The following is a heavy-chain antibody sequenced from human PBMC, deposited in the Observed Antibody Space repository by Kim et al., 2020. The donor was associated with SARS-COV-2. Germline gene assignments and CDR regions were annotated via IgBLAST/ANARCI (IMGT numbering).Heavy chain of an antibody. CDR1: GGSISNRNYY. CDR3: ARHSYYYDSSTSYYFFDD. Sequence: SETLSLTCAVSGGSISNRNYYWGWIRQPPGKGLEWIGSINYRGTTYYKPSLQSRATISVDTSKSHFSLKLSSVTASDTAVFYCARHSYYYDSSTSYYFFDDWGQGTLVTVSS. J-gene: IGHJ4*02. V-gene: IGHV4-39*01. D-gene: IGHD3-22*01. CDR2: INYRGTT.